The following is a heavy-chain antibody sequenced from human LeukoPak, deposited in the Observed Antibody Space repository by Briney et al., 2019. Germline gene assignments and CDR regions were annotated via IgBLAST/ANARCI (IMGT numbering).Heavy chain of an antibody. J-gene: IGHJ5*02. Sequence: PSETLSLTCTVSGGSISSGGYYWSWIRQHPGTGLEWIGYIYYSGSTYYNPSLKSRVTISVDTSKNQFSLKLSSVTAADTAVYYCAREGPGIGWFDPWGQGTLVTVSS. CDR2: IYYSGST. CDR1: GGSISSGGYY. V-gene: IGHV4-31*03. CDR3: AREGPGIGWFDP. D-gene: IGHD1-14*01.